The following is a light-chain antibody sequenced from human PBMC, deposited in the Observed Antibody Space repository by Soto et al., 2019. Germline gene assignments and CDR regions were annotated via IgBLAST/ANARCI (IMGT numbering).Light chain of an antibody. CDR3: SVWDDSLSVDVV. J-gene: IGLJ2*01. Sequence: QSVLTQSPSASGTPGQRVTISCSGSSSNIGSNYVYWYQQLPGTAPKLLIYRNNQRPSGVPDRFSGSKSGTSASLAISGLRSADEADYYCSVWDDSLSVDVVFGGGTKLTVL. V-gene: IGLV1-47*01. CDR1: SSNIGSNY. CDR2: RNN.